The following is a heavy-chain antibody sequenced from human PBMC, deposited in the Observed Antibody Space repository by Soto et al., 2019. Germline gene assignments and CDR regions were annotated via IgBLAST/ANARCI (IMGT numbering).Heavy chain of an antibody. D-gene: IGHD2-15*01. J-gene: IGHJ3*02. CDR2: IYSGGST. CDR1: GFTVSSNY. Sequence: EVPLGETGGGLIQPGGSLRLSCAASGFTVSSNYMSWVRQAPGKGLEWVSVIYSGGSTYYADSVNGRFTISRDNSKNTLYLQMNSLRAEDTAVYYCARSIYCSGGSCYEWAFDIWGQGTMVTVSS. CDR3: ARSIYCSGGSCYEWAFDI. V-gene: IGHV3-53*02.